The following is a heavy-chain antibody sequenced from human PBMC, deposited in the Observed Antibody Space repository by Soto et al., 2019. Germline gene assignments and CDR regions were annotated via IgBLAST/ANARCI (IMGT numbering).Heavy chain of an antibody. CDR1: GFTFSSYG. D-gene: IGHD3-3*01. Sequence: GGSLRLSCAASGFTFSSYGMHWVRQAPGKGLEWVAVISYDGSNKYYADSVKGRFTISRDNSKNTLYLQMNSLRAEDTAVYYCAKDNTVGFWSGYSTDWGQGTLVTVSS. CDR3: AKDNTVGFWSGYSTD. V-gene: IGHV3-30*18. J-gene: IGHJ4*02. CDR2: ISYDGSNK.